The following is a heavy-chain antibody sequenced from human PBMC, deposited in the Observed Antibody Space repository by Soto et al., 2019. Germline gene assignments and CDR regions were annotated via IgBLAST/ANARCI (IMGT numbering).Heavy chain of an antibody. D-gene: IGHD3-22*01. Sequence: EVQLLGSGGGLVQPGGSLRLSCAASGFTFGSHAMTWVRQAPGKGLEWVSTITSSGAGTSYADSVKGRFTISRDNSKNTLYLQMTSVRAEDTAVYYCANKPYSSGSYPYDYWGQGTLVTVSS. V-gene: IGHV3-23*01. CDR1: GFTFGSHA. CDR3: ANKPYSSGSYPYDY. CDR2: ITSSGAGT. J-gene: IGHJ4*02.